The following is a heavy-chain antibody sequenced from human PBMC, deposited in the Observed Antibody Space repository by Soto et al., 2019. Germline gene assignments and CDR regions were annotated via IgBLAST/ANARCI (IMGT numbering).Heavy chain of an antibody. J-gene: IGHJ3*02. CDR3: ARLTVTTSDDAFDI. Sequence: EVQLLESGGGLVQPGGSLRLSCAASGFTFSSYAMSWVRQAPGKGLEWVSVISGSGATTYYADSVKGRFTISTDNSKKPLYLQMNSLRAEDTAVYYCARLTVTTSDDAFDIWGQGTMVTVSS. CDR1: GFTFSSYA. D-gene: IGHD4-17*01. V-gene: IGHV3-23*01. CDR2: ISGSGATT.